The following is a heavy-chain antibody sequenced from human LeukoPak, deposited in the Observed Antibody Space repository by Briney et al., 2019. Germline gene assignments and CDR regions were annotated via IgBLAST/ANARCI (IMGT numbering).Heavy chain of an antibody. J-gene: IGHJ4*02. CDR2: IWYDGNNK. V-gene: IGHV3-33*01. CDR3: ARDPNYGDYGLDY. D-gene: IGHD4-17*01. CDR1: GFTLSSYG. Sequence: GRSLRLSCAASGFTLSSYGMHWVRQAPGKGLEWVADIWYDGNNKHYAESVKGRFTISRDNSKNTLYLQMSSLRAEDTAVYYCARDPNYGDYGLDYWGQGTLVTVSS.